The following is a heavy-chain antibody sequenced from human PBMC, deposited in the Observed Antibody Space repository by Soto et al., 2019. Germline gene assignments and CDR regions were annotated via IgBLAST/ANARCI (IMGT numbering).Heavy chain of an antibody. CDR2: ITSSGSTI. CDR1: GFTFSDYY. V-gene: IGHV3-11*01. J-gene: IGHJ6*02. Sequence: GSLRLSCAASGFTFSDYYMSWIRQAPGKGLEWVSYITSSGSTIYYADSVKGRFTISRDNAKNSLYLQMNSLRAEDTAMYYCARDSVGEAVADFYYYYGMDVWGQGTTVTVSS. CDR3: ARDSVGEAVADFYYYYGMDV. D-gene: IGHD6-19*01.